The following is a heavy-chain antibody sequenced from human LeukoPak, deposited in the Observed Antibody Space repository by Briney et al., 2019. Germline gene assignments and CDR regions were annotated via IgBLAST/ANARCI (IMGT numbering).Heavy chain of an antibody. CDR3: ARDLGYSSSPFDY. Sequence: ASVKVSCKPSGYTFTTYGISWVRQAPGQGLEWMGWISTYNGNTNYTQKFQGRVTMTTDTSTTTAYMELRSLRSDDTAVYYCARDLGYSSSPFDYWGQGTLVTVSS. V-gene: IGHV1-18*01. J-gene: IGHJ4*02. CDR1: GYTFTTYG. CDR2: ISTYNGNT. D-gene: IGHD6-6*01.